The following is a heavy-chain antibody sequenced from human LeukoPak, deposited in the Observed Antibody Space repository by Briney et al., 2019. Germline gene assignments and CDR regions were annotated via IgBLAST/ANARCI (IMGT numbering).Heavy chain of an antibody. CDR3: ARGAYPSAWFDP. D-gene: IGHD6-25*01. CDR1: GGSISSGGYY. V-gene: IGHV4-31*03. J-gene: IGHJ5*02. Sequence: PSETLSLTCTVSGGSISSGGYYWSWIRQHPGKGLEGIGYIYYSGSTYYNPSLKSRITISVDTSKNQFSLKLSSVTAADTAVYYCARGAYPSAWFDPWGQGTLVTVSS. CDR2: IYYSGST.